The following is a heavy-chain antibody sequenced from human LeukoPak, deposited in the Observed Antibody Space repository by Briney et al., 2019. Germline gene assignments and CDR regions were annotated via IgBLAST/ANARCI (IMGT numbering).Heavy chain of an antibody. Sequence: WASVKVSCKAPGYTFTGYYMHWVRQAPGQGLEWMGWINLNSGGTNYAQNFQGRVTMTRDTSISTAYMELSRLRSGDTAVYYCARDRVTTNTPYFDYWGQGTLVTVSS. J-gene: IGHJ4*02. D-gene: IGHD4-17*01. CDR2: INLNSGGT. CDR3: ARDRVTTNTPYFDY. V-gene: IGHV1-2*02. CDR1: GYTFTGYY.